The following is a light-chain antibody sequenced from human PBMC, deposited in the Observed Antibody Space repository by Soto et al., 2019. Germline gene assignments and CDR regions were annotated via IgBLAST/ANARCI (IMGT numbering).Light chain of an antibody. Sequence: EIVLTHSAGTLSLSQLKIATVSFRASQSVSNNYLAWYQQKPGQAPRLLIYGASNRATGIPDRFSGSGSGTDFTLTISRLEPEDFAVYYCQQYGSSGTFGQGTKVDIK. CDR1: QSVSNNY. CDR3: QQYGSSGT. J-gene: IGKJ1*01. V-gene: IGKV3-20*01. CDR2: GAS.